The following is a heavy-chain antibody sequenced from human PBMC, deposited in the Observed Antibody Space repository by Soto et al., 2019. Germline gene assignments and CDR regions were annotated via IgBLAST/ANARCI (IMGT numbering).Heavy chain of an antibody. V-gene: IGHV3-23*01. CDR3: AKRRPYSSSWYEDY. J-gene: IGHJ4*02. CDR1: GFTFSSYA. Sequence: EVQLLESGGGLVQPGGSLRLSCAASGFTFSSYAMSWVRQAPGKGLEWVSAISGSGGSTYYADSVKGRFTISRDNSKNTQYLPMNSLRAEDTAVYYCAKRRPYSSSWYEDYWGQGTLVTVSS. CDR2: ISGSGGST. D-gene: IGHD6-13*01.